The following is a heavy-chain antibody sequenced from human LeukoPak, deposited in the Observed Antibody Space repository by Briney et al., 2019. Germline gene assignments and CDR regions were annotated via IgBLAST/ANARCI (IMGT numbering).Heavy chain of an antibody. CDR3: AREGYSYGYDY. J-gene: IGHJ4*02. CDR2: IIPIFGTA. D-gene: IGHD5-18*01. Sequence: SVKVSCKASGGTFSSYAISWVRQAPGQGLEWMGGIIPIFGTANYAQKFQGRVTITADKSTSTACMELSSLRSEDTAVYYCAREGYSYGYDYWGQGTLVTVSS. V-gene: IGHV1-69*06. CDR1: GGTFSSYA.